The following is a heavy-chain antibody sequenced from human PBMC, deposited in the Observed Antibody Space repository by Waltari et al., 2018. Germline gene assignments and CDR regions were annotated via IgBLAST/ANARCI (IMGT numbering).Heavy chain of an antibody. Sequence: EVQLLESGGGLVQPGGSLRLSCAASGFTFSSYAMSWVRQAPGKGLEWVSAISGSGGSTYYADSVKGRFTISRDNSKNTLYLQMNSLRAADTAVYYCATATLGVAAADAYYFDYWGQGTLVTVSS. J-gene: IGHJ4*02. CDR1: GFTFSSYA. CDR3: ATATLGVAAADAYYFDY. V-gene: IGHV3-23*01. CDR2: ISGSGGST. D-gene: IGHD6-13*01.